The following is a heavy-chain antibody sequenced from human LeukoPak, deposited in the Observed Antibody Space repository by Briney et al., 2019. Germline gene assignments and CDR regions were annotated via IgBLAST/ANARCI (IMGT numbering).Heavy chain of an antibody. CDR2: ISSSSYI. CDR1: GFTLRSYV. V-gene: IGHV3-21*04. J-gene: IGHJ2*01. D-gene: IGHD3-10*01. Sequence: GGSLRLSCVASGFTLRSYVMNWVRQTPGKGLEWVSSISSSSYIYYADSVKGRFTISRDNAKNSLYLRMNSLRAEDTALYYCAKDRRPTVSGGYFDLWGRGTLVIVSS. CDR3: AKDRRPTVSGGYFDL.